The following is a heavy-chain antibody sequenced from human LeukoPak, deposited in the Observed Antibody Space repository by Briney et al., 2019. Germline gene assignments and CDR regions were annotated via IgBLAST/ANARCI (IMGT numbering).Heavy chain of an antibody. Sequence: PSETLSLTCTVSGGSISSYYWSWIRQPPGKGLEWIGYIYYSGSTNYNPSLKSRVTISVDTSKNQFSLKLSSVTAADTAVYYCARARLEAIVGAKYFDYWGQGTLVTVSS. D-gene: IGHD1-26*01. CDR1: GGSISSYY. CDR3: ARARLEAIVGAKYFDY. CDR2: IYYSGST. J-gene: IGHJ4*02. V-gene: IGHV4-59*01.